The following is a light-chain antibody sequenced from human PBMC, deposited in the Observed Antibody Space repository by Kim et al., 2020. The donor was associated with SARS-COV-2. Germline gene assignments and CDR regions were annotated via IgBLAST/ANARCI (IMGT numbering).Light chain of an antibody. V-gene: IGLV2-14*03. CDR1: SRDVGGYNY. CDR2: DVS. J-gene: IGLJ1*01. CDR3: SSYTSSSTFYV. Sequence: QSLPSSCTGTSRDVGGYNYVSWYQQHPGKAPKLMIYDVSNRPSGVSNRFSGSKSGNTASLTISGLQAEDEADYYCSSYTSSSTFYVFGTGTKVTVL.